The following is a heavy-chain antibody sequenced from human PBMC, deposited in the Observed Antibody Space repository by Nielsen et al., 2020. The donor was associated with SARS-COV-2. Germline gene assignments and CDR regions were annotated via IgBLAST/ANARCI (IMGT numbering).Heavy chain of an antibody. J-gene: IGHJ6*03. D-gene: IGHD3-10*01. V-gene: IGHV3-64D*09. Sequence: GGSLRLSCSASGFTFSDYGMHWVRQAPGKGLKYVSAISNNGDRTYYADSVKGRFTISRDNSKNSLFLQMSSLRDADTAVHYCVKDRWGPIRGANMDVWGRGTTVTVSS. CDR2: ISNNGDRT. CDR3: VKDRWGPIRGANMDV. CDR1: GFTFSDYG.